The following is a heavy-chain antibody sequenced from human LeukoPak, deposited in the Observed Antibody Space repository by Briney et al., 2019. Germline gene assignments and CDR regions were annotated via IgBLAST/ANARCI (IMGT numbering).Heavy chain of an antibody. J-gene: IGHJ3*02. D-gene: IGHD6-13*01. CDR3: ANEAGHSSI. CDR2: ISGNGGST. V-gene: IGHV3-23*01. Sequence: GGSLRLSCAASGFTFSNYAMSWVRQAPGKGLEWVSVISGNGGSTYYADSVKGRFTISRDNSKNTLYMQMNSLRAEDTAVYYCANEAGHSSIWGQGTMVIVSS. CDR1: GFTFSNYA.